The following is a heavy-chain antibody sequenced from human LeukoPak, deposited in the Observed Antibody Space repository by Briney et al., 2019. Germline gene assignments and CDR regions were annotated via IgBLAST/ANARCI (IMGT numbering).Heavy chain of an antibody. Sequence: GGSLRLSCAVSGFTFPSYAMSWLRQAPGKGLEWVSAIDGYGTGTYYTDSVKGRFIISRDNYKNTLSLQMNSLRAEDTAIYYCARDRTSNGYFDYWGQGILVTVSS. D-gene: IGHD2-8*01. CDR3: ARDRTSNGYFDY. J-gene: IGHJ4*02. V-gene: IGHV3-23*01. CDR1: GFTFPSYA. CDR2: IDGYGTGT.